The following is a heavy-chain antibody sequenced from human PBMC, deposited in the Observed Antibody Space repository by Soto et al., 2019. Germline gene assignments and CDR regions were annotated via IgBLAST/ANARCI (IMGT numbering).Heavy chain of an antibody. CDR2: IYYSGST. Sequence: QVQLQESGPGLVKPSETLSLTCTVSGGSVSSGSYYWSWIRQPPGKRLEWLGYIYYSGSTNYNPSLQSRVTISVDTSKNQFSLHLSSVTAADTAVYYCARHYGTRDRQYNWFDPWGLGTLVTVSS. CDR3: ARHYGTRDRQYNWFDP. D-gene: IGHD1-7*01. CDR1: GGSVSSGSYY. J-gene: IGHJ5*02. V-gene: IGHV4-61*01.